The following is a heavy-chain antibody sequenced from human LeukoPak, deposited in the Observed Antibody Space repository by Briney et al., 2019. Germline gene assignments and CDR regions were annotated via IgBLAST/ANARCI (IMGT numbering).Heavy chain of an antibody. Sequence: SETLSLTCTVSGGSIRTGGSVSSYYWNWIRHPPGKGLEWIGYLYESGSTKYNPSLKSRVTMSADTSKNQFSLRLNSVTPADTAVYFCAREDCSGGSCRFDYWGQGTLVTVSS. CDR3: AREDCSGGSCRFDY. CDR1: GGSIRTGGSVSSYY. D-gene: IGHD2-15*01. V-gene: IGHV4-61*01. J-gene: IGHJ4*02. CDR2: LYESGST.